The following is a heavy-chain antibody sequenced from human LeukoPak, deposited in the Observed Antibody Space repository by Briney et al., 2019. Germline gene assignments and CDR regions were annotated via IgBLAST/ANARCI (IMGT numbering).Heavy chain of an antibody. V-gene: IGHV3-7*03. CDR2: IKQDGSEK. J-gene: IGHJ6*04. Sequence: PGGSLRLSWAASGLTFSKDWTSWVRQSPGKGLEWVANIKQDGSEKYYVDSVTGRFTISRDDAKNSLYLQMPSMRVEDTALYYCARKAYGMAVWGKGSTLTVSS. CDR1: GLTFSKDW. CDR3: ARKAYGMAV.